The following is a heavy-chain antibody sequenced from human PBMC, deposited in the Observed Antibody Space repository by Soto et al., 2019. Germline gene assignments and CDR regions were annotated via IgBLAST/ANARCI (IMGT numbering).Heavy chain of an antibody. CDR3: ARGDYQYSIDY. J-gene: IGHJ4*02. Sequence: QVQLQGSGPRLVKPSETLSLSCTVSGVSVTGGNFFWCWIRQPPGKTLEWLGCISNSETTNSNPSLKSRVTLSLDTSRNQFSLKLNSVTAADTAVYYCARGDYQYSIDYWGQGTLVTVSS. CDR2: ISNSETT. V-gene: IGHV4-61*01. D-gene: IGHD2-2*01. CDR1: GVSVTGGNFF.